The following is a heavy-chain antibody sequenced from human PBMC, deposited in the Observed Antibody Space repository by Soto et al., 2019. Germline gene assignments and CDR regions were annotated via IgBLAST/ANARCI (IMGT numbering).Heavy chain of an antibody. CDR3: ARTGRRLVLSDGNASYGLDV. J-gene: IGHJ6*02. CDR2: IKQDGSEK. CDR1: GFTLSSYW. Sequence: PGGSLRLSCAASGFTLSSYWMSWVRQAPGKGLEWVANIKQDGSEKFYVDSVKGRFTISKDNAKNSLYLQMNSLRAEDTAVYYCARTGRRLVLSDGNASYGLDVWGQGTTVTVSS. V-gene: IGHV3-7*01. D-gene: IGHD3-9*01.